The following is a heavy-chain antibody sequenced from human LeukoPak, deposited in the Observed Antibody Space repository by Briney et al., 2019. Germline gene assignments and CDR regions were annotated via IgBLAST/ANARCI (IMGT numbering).Heavy chain of an antibody. CDR2: ISGSDGST. CDR3: AKNPGSYRLQHDY. D-gene: IGHD3-16*02. Sequence: GGSLRLSCAASGFTFSSYAMSWVRQAPGKGLEWVSAISGSDGSTYYADSVKGRFTISRDNSKNTLYLQMNSLRAEDTAVYYCAKNPGSYRLQHDYWGQGTLVTVSS. CDR1: GFTFSSYA. J-gene: IGHJ4*02. V-gene: IGHV3-23*01.